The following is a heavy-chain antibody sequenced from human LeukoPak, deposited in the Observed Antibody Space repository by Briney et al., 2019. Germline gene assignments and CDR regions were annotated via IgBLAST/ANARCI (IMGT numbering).Heavy chain of an antibody. Sequence: ASVKVSCKASGYTFTSYGISWVRQAPGQGLEWMGWISGYNGNTNYAQKLQGRVTMTTDTSTSTAYMELRSLRSDDTAVYYCARMWSTATSGWNWFDPWGQGTLVTVSS. CDR1: GYTFTSYG. V-gene: IGHV1-18*01. J-gene: IGHJ5*02. D-gene: IGHD6-13*01. CDR2: ISGYNGNT. CDR3: ARMWSTATSGWNWFDP.